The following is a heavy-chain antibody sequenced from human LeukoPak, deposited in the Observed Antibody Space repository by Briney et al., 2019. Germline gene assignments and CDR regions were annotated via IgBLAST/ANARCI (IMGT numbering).Heavy chain of an antibody. V-gene: IGHV3-30-3*01. Sequence: GGSLRLSCAASGFTFSSYAKHWVRQAPGKGLEWVAVISYDGSNKYYADSVKGRFTISRDNSKNTLYLQMNSLRAEDTAVYYCARGHDTASYFDYWGQGTLVTVSS. CDR3: ARGHDTASYFDY. J-gene: IGHJ4*02. CDR1: GFTFSSYA. D-gene: IGHD5-18*01. CDR2: ISYDGSNK.